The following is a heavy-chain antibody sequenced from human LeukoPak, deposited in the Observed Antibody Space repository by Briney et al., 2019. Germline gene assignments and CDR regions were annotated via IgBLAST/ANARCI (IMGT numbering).Heavy chain of an antibody. CDR3: ARETQTYYYDSSGYTHPDY. CDR1: GGTFSSYA. J-gene: IGHJ4*02. D-gene: IGHD3-22*01. CDR2: IIPILGIA. Sequence: SVKVSCEASGGTFSSYAISWVRQAPGQGLEWMGRIIPILGIANYAQKFQGRVTITADKSTSTAYMELSSLRSEDTAVYYCARETQTYYYDSSGYTHPDYWGQGTLVTVSS. V-gene: IGHV1-69*04.